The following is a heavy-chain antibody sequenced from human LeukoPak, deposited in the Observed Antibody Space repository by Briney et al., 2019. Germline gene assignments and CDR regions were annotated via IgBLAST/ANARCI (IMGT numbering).Heavy chain of an antibody. CDR1: GFTFSNSG. J-gene: IGHJ4*02. CDR2: IRYDGSNK. D-gene: IGHD6-19*01. CDR3: ANSPGGSTGWFPDS. V-gene: IGHV3-30*02. Sequence: PGGSLRLSCAASGFTFSNSGMHWVRQAPGKGLEWVAFIRYDGSNKYYADSVKGRFTISRDNSKNTLYLQMNSLRAGDTAAYYCANSPGGSTGWFPDSWGQGTLVTLSP.